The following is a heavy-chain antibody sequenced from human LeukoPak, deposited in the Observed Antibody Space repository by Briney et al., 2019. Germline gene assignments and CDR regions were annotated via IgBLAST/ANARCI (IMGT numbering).Heavy chain of an antibody. CDR1: GFTFSSYG. D-gene: IGHD3-10*01. J-gene: IGHJ4*02. Sequence: PGGSLRLSCAASGFTFSSYGMHWVRQAPGKGLEWVAFIRYDGSNKYFTDSVKGRFTISRDNSKNTLYLQMNSLRAEDTAVYYCAKDPPNYYGSGSYYRYFDYWGQGTLVTVAS. CDR3: AKDPPNYYGSGSYYRYFDY. CDR2: IRYDGSNK. V-gene: IGHV3-30*02.